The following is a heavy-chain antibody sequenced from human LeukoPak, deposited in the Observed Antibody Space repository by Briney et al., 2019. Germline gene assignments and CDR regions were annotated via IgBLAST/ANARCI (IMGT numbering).Heavy chain of an antibody. Sequence: PSETLSLTCTVSGGSINDASWNWIRKPPGQGLEWIGYIYHSGGTNYNPSLKSRVTISLDTSKNQFSLKLSSVTAADTAVYYCARVRTYYRSLDSWGQGTLVTVSS. V-gene: IGHV4-59*01. CDR1: GGSINDAS. J-gene: IGHJ4*02. CDR3: ARVRTYYRSLDS. CDR2: IYHSGGT. D-gene: IGHD3-10*01.